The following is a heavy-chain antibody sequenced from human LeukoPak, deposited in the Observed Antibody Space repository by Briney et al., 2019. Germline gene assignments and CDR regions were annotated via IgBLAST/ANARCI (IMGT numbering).Heavy chain of an antibody. CDR1: GFSFSSYS. J-gene: IGHJ4*02. V-gene: IGHV3-23*01. CDR3: AKDRVAAAATWELLGIFDY. CDR2: IIVCGCST. D-gene: IGHD1-26*01. Sequence: GGSLRLSCAAAGFSFSSYSMSWLRQAPGKGLEWFSAIIVCGCSTYYADSPKGRFTISRDNSKNMLYLQMNRLRAEDTAVYYCAKDRVAAAATWELLGIFDYWGPGTLVTVSS.